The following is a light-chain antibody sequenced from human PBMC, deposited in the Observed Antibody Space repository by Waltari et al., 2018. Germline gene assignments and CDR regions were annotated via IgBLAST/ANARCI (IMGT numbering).Light chain of an antibody. CDR2: GAS. V-gene: IGKV3-20*01. J-gene: IGKJ4*01. CDR3: QHYGTSPPLT. CDR1: QTFSSSY. Sequence: EIVLTQPPRTLSLSPGERATLSCRASQTFSSSYLAWYQQKPGQAPRLLIYGASTRAAGCPVRFSGSGSGTDFTHTISRLEHEDLAVYYGQHYGTSPPLTFGGGTKVEIK.